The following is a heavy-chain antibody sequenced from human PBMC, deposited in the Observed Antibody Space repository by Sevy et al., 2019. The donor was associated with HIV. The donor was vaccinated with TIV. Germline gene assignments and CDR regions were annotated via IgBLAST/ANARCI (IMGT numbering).Heavy chain of an antibody. CDR2: ISWISDNI. V-gene: IGHV3-9*01. Sequence: GGSLRLSCAASGFTFDVYAMLWVRQGPGKGLEWVSGISWISDNIGYADSVKGRFTVSRDNAKNSLHLQMNSLRVEDTALYYCVKDIAASGARNYFDYWGQGTLVTVSS. CDR3: VKDIAASGARNYFDY. CDR1: GFTFDVYA. D-gene: IGHD6-13*01. J-gene: IGHJ4*02.